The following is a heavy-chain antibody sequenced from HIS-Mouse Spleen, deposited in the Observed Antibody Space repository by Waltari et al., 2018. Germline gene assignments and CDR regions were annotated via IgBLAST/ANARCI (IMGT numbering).Heavy chain of an antibody. CDR3: AKEYSSSHNWFDP. Sequence: VQLVESGGGVVQPGRSLRLSCAASGFTFISYGMHWVRQAPGKGLEWVAVISYDGSNKYYADSVKGRFTISRDNSKNTLYLQMNSLRAEDTAVYYCAKEYSSSHNWFDPWGQGTLVTVSS. CDR1: GFTFISYG. D-gene: IGHD6-13*01. CDR2: ISYDGSNK. V-gene: IGHV3-30*18. J-gene: IGHJ5*02.